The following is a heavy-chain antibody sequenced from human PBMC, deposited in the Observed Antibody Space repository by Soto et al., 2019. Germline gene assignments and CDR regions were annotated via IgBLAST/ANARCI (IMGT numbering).Heavy chain of an antibody. CDR3: LRGRYGSQIH. CDR2: LYSGGAT. CDR1: GFIVSSNY. D-gene: IGHD3-10*01. J-gene: IGHJ4*02. V-gene: IGHV3-53*04. Sequence: EVRLVESGGGLDQPGGSLRLSCAASGFIVSSNYMTWVRQAPGKGLEWVSLLYSGGATHYAASVKGRFTISSHSSQNTLFLQMNSLRTEDTATYYCLRGRYGSQIHWGQGTKVTVSS.